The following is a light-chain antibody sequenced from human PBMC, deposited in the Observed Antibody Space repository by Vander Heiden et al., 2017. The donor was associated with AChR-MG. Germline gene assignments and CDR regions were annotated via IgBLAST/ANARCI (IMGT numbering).Light chain of an antibody. V-gene: IGKV1-39*01. Sequence: DIQMTPSPSSLSASVGDRVTITCRASQSISNYLNWYQQKPGKAPKLLISGASTLHSGVPSRFSGSGSGTDFTLTFSSLQPEDAATYYCQQSFSTLWTFGQGTKVEIK. CDR3: QQSFSTLWT. CDR1: QSISNY. CDR2: GAS. J-gene: IGKJ1*01.